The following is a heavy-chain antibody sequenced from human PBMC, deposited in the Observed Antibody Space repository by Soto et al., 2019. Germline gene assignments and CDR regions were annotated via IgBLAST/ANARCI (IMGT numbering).Heavy chain of an antibody. V-gene: IGHV3-48*04. CDR3: AKDTDYYGSGSD. Sequence: LRLSCAASGFTFSSYSMNWVRQAPGKGLEWVSYISSSSNSIYYADSVKGRFTISRDNAKNSLYLQMNSLRAEDTALYYCAKDTDYYGSGSDWGQGTLVTVSS. J-gene: IGHJ4*02. CDR2: ISSSSNSI. CDR1: GFTFSSYS. D-gene: IGHD3-10*01.